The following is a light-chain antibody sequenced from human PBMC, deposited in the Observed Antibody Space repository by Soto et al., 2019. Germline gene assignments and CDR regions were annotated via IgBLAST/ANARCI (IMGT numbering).Light chain of an antibody. V-gene: IGLV1-47*02. CDR3: AAWDDNLNAYV. CDR1: TSNIGTFY. CDR2: IGD. J-gene: IGLJ1*01. Sequence: QSALTQPPSASSTPGQTVTISCSGSTSNIGTFYVYWYQHLPGTAPKLLIYIGDQRASGVSDRFSGSKSGTSASLAISGLRSDDEADYYCAAWDDNLNAYVFGSGTKFTVL.